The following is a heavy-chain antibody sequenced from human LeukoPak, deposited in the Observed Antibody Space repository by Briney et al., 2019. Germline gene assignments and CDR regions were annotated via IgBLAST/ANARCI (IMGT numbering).Heavy chain of an antibody. D-gene: IGHD6-19*01. CDR2: ISSSSSYI. Sequence: PGGSLRLSCAASGFTFSSYAMSWVRQAPGKGLEWVSSISSSSSYIYYADSVKGRFTISRDNAKNSLYPQMNSLRAEDTAVYYCAREGVQQWLGFDYWGQGTLVTVSS. CDR1: GFTFSSYA. CDR3: AREGVQQWLGFDY. J-gene: IGHJ4*02. V-gene: IGHV3-21*01.